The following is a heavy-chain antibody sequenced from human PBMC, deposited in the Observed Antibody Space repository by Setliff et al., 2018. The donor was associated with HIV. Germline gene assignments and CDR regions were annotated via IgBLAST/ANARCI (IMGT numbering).Heavy chain of an antibody. CDR1: GFTFSSYA. J-gene: IGHJ4*02. V-gene: IGHV3-30*04. CDR3: ARWGSGSYERVFDY. CDR2: ISYDGSNK. Sequence: GGSLRLSCAASGFTFSSYAMHWVRQAPGKGLEWVAVISYDGSNKYYADSVKGRFTISRDNSKNTLFLQMNSLRAEDTAVYFCARWGSGSYERVFDYWGQGMLVTVSS. D-gene: IGHD1-26*01.